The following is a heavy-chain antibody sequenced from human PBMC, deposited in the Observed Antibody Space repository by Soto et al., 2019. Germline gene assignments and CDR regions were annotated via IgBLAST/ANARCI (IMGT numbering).Heavy chain of an antibody. CDR2: IDFTSNSI. CDR1: GFSFSDYY. V-gene: IGHV3-11*01. D-gene: IGHD6-13*01. J-gene: IGHJ4*02. Sequence: PGGSLRLSCAASGFSFSDYYMSWIRQAPGKGLEWVSYIDFTSNSIYYADSVKGRFTISRDNAKNSLYPQMNSLRAEDTAVYYCARDIEPPGLFFDYWGQGTLVTVSS. CDR3: ARDIEPPGLFFDY.